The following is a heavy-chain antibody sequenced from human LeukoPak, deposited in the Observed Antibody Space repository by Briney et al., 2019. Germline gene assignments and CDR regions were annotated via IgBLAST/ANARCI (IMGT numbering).Heavy chain of an antibody. V-gene: IGHV3-7*01. J-gene: IGHJ4*02. Sequence: GGSLRLSCAASGFTFSSHGMHWVRQAPGKGLEWVANIKKDGIEKYYVESVKGRFTISRDNAKNSLSLQMNSLRAEDTAVYYCARGRYSSRSGGYYFDIWGQGTLVTVSP. D-gene: IGHD2-2*01. CDR3: ARGRYSSRSGGYYFDI. CDR2: IKKDGIEK. CDR1: GFTFSSHG.